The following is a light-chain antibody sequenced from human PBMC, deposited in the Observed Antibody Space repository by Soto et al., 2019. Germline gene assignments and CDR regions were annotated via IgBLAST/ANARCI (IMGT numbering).Light chain of an antibody. J-gene: IGKJ4*01. CDR2: RAS. V-gene: IGKV3-20*01. CDR3: QQYGSSPLT. CDR1: QSVSSNY. Sequence: EMVLTQSPGTLSLSPGERATLSCRASQSVSSNYLAWYQQKPGQAPKVLIYRASSRATGIPDRFSGSGSGTDFTLTISRLEPEDFAVYYCQQYGSSPLTFGGGTKVDIK.